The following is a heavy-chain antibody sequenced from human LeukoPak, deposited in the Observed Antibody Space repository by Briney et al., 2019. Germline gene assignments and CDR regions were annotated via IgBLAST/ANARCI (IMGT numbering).Heavy chain of an antibody. Sequence: GGSLRLSCAASGFTFSSYAMSWVRQAPGKGPEWVSAISGSGGSTYYADSAKGRFTISRDNSKNTRYLQMNSLRAEDTAVYYCASPLRRQWLVEPPFDYWGQGTLVTVSS. D-gene: IGHD6-19*01. J-gene: IGHJ4*02. CDR1: GFTFSSYA. V-gene: IGHV3-23*01. CDR3: ASPLRRQWLVEPPFDY. CDR2: ISGSGGST.